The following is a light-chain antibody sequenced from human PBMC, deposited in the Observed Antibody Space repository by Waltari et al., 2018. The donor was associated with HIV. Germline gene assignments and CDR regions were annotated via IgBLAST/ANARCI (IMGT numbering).Light chain of an antibody. CDR2: RNN. V-gene: IGLV1-47*01. Sequence: QSVLTQPPSASGTPGQSVTISCSGSSSNIGSNYVYWYKQLPGTAPKLRIYRNNQRPSGVPDRFSGFKSGTSASLAISGLRSEDEADYYCAAWDDNLSGWVFGGGSKLTIL. CDR1: SSNIGSNY. CDR3: AAWDDNLSGWV. J-gene: IGLJ3*02.